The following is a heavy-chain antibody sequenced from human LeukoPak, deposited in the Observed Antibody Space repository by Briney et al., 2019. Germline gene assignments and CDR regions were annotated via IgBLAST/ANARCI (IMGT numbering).Heavy chain of an antibody. V-gene: IGHV5-51*01. Sequence: GESLQISCKGSGYSFTSYWIGWVRQLPGKGLEWMGIIYPGDSDTRYSPSFQGQVTISADKSISTAYLQWSSLKASDTAMYYCASPSPGIAVAGTRDDAFDIWGQGTMVTVSS. CDR3: ASPSPGIAVAGTRDDAFDI. D-gene: IGHD6-19*01. J-gene: IGHJ3*02. CDR2: IYPGDSDT. CDR1: GYSFTSYW.